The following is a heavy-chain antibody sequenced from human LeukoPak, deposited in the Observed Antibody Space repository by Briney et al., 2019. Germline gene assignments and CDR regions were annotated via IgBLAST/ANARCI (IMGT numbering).Heavy chain of an antibody. J-gene: IGHJ4*02. D-gene: IGHD1-26*01. CDR1: GGSISSYY. Sequence: SETLSLTCTVSGGSISSYYWSWIRQPAGKGLEWIGRIYTSGSTNYNPSLKSRVTMSVDTSKNQFSLKLSSVTAADTAVYYCARAGRSLSGSHYYFDYWGQGTLVTVSS. CDR3: ARAGRSLSGSHYYFDY. CDR2: IYTSGST. V-gene: IGHV4-4*07.